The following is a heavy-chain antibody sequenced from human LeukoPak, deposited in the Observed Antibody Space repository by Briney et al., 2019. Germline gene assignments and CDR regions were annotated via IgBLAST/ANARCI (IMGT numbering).Heavy chain of an antibody. V-gene: IGHV3-7*03. D-gene: IGHD3-3*01. Sequence: GGSLRLSCAASGFTFSSYWMSWVRQAPGKGLEWVANIKQDGSEKYYVDSVKGRFTISRDNAKNSLYLQMNSLRAEDTALYYCARGRITIFGVVILDYFDYWGQGTLVTVSS. CDR1: GFTFSSYW. J-gene: IGHJ4*02. CDR3: ARGRITIFGVVILDYFDY. CDR2: IKQDGSEK.